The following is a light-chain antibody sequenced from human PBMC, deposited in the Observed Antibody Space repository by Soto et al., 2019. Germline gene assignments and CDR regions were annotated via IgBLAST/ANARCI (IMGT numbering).Light chain of an antibody. CDR3: CSFAGRIFV. CDR1: SSDVGGHNY. CDR2: DVN. J-gene: IGLJ1*01. V-gene: IGLV2-11*01. Sequence: QSVLTQPRSVSGSPGQSVTVSCTGTSSDVGGHNYVSWYQQHPGKAPKLMISDVNKRPSGVPDRFSGSKSGNTASLTISGLQAEDEADYYCCSFAGRIFVFGTGTKLTVL.